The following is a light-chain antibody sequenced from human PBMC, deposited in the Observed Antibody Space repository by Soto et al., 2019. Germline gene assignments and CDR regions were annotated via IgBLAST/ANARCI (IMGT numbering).Light chain of an antibody. CDR3: HKYNHAPT. Sequence: DIQLTQSPSSLSASVGDRVTITCRASQAISSYLAWYQQKPGKVPELLIYATSTLQSGAPSRFSGSGSATDFTLTISSLQPEDVATYYWHKYNHAPTFGGGTKVEIK. V-gene: IGKV1-27*01. CDR1: QAISSY. CDR2: ATS. J-gene: IGKJ4*01.